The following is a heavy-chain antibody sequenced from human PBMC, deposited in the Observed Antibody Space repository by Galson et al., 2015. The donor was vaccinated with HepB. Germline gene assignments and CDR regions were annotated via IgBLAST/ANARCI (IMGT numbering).Heavy chain of an antibody. CDR3: ARGATHRYFDY. Sequence: SLRLSCAPSGLTFTDSYMSWIRQAPGKGLQWVSFISPSGKTIYYADSVKGRFTISRDNAKNSLYLQMNSLRAEDTAVYYCARGATHRYFDYWGQGALVTVSS. V-gene: IGHV3-11*01. CDR1: GLTFTDSY. J-gene: IGHJ4*02. CDR2: ISPSGKTI.